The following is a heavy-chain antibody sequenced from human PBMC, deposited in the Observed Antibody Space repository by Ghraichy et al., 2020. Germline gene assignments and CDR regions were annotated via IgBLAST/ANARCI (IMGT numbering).Heavy chain of an antibody. D-gene: IGHD3-10*01. Sequence: SVKVSCKASGGTFSSYAISWVRQAPGQGLEWMGGIIPIFGTANYAQKFQGRVTITADESTSTAYMELSSLRSEDTAVYYCARDGDHYYGSANWGQGTLVTVSS. CDR2: IIPIFGTA. J-gene: IGHJ4*02. CDR1: GGTFSSYA. CDR3: ARDGDHYYGSAN. V-gene: IGHV1-69*13.